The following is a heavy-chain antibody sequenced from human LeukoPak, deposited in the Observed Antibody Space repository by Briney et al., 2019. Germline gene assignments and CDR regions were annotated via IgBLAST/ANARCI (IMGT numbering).Heavy chain of an antibody. J-gene: IGHJ6*02. Sequence: PGGSLRLSCAASGFTLSSHGMHWVRQAPGKGLEWVAVISYDGSNKYYADSVKGRFTISRDNSKNTLYLQMNSLRAEDTAVYYCARAQRSSSSNYYYGMDVWGQGTTVTVSS. CDR3: ARAQRSSSSNYYYGMDV. CDR1: GFTLSSHG. D-gene: IGHD6-6*01. CDR2: ISYDGSNK. V-gene: IGHV3-30*03.